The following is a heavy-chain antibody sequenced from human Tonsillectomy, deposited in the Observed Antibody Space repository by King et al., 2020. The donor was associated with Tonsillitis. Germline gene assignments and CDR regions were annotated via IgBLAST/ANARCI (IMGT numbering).Heavy chain of an antibody. CDR3: ARDAESGNSDY. D-gene: IGHD3-3*01. J-gene: IGHJ4*02. CDR2: ISSSSSYT. V-gene: IGHV3-11*05. CDR1: GFTFSDYY. Sequence: VQLVESGGGLVKPGGSLRLSCAASGFTFSDYYMSWIRQAPGKGLEWVSYISSSSSYTNYADSVKGRFTISRDNAKNSLYLQMNSLRAEDTAVYYCARDAESGNSDYWGQGTLVTVSS.